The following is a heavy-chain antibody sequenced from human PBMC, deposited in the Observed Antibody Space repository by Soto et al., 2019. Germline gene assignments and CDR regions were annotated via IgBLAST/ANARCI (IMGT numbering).Heavy chain of an antibody. J-gene: IGHJ6*02. CDR2: MYHSGST. D-gene: IGHD2-15*01. Sequence: SETLSLTCAVSGGSISSGGYSWSWIRQQPGKGLEWIGYMYHSGSTYYNPSLKSRVTISVDRSKNQFSLKLSSVTAADTAVYYCARGGLGYCSGGSCYSAELSRYYYGMDVWGQGTTVTVSS. CDR1: GGSISSGGYS. CDR3: ARGGLGYCSGGSCYSAELSRYYYGMDV. V-gene: IGHV4-31*11.